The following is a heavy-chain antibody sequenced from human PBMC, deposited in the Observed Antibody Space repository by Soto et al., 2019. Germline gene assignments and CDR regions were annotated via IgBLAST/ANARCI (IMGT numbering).Heavy chain of an antibody. CDR3: ARALQGLCCFDC. J-gene: IGHJ4*02. CDR2: INAGSGDS. V-gene: IGHV1-3*01. CDR1: EYTFTSYA. Sequence: LGTVSCKVSEYTFTSYAIHWLRQAPGQSLEWMGWINAGSGDSKYSQKFQGRVTISSDTSASTAYMELSSLRSADTAVYYCARALQGLCCFDCWGKGYRGTVYS. D-gene: IGHD4-4*01.